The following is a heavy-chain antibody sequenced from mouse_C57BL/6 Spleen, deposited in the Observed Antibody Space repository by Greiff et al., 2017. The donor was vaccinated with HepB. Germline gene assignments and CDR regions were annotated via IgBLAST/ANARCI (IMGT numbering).Heavy chain of an antibody. J-gene: IGHJ3*01. V-gene: IGHV1-61*01. CDR1: GYTFTSYW. D-gene: IGHD3-2*02. Sequence: QVQLQQPGAELVRPGSSVKLSCKASGYTFTSYWMDWVKQRPGQGLEWIGNIYPSDSETHYNQKFKDKATLTVDKSSSTAYMQLSSLTSEDSAVYYCARGPAQASWFAYWGQGTLVTVSA. CDR3: ARGPAQASWFAY. CDR2: IYPSDSET.